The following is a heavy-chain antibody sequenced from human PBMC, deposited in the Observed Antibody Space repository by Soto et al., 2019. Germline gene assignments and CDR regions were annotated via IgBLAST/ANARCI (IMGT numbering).Heavy chain of an antibody. D-gene: IGHD6-19*01. CDR1: GFTVSSNY. V-gene: IGHV3-66*01. CDR2: IYSGGST. CDR3: ARDRSPSGWYKEFDY. Sequence: EVQLLESGGGLVQPGGSLRLSCAASGFTVSSNYMSWVSQAPGKGLEWVSVIYSGGSTYYADSVKGRFTISRDNSKNTLYLQMNSLRAEDTAVYYCARDRSPSGWYKEFDYWGQGTLVTVSS. J-gene: IGHJ4*02.